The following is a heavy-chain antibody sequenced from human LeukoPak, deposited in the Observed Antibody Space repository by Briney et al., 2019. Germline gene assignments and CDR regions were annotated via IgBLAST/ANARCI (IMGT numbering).Heavy chain of an antibody. J-gene: IGHJ5*02. CDR2: ISYDGSNK. CDR3: ARAPAYYDFWSGYQSRYNWFDP. D-gene: IGHD3-3*01. CDR1: GFTFSSYA. Sequence: AGGSLRLSCAASGFTFSSYAKHWVRQAPGKGLEWVAVISYDGSNKYYADSVKGRFTISRDNSKNTLYLQMNSLRAEDTAVYYCARAPAYYDFWSGYQSRYNWFDPWGQGTLVTVSS. V-gene: IGHV3-30*04.